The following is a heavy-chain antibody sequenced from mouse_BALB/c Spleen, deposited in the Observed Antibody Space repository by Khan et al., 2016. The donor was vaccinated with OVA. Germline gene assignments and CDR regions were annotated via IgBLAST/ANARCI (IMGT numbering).Heavy chain of an antibody. Sequence: EVQLQESGPGLVKPSQSLSLTCTVTGYSITSDYAWNWIRQFPGNKLEWMGYISYSGSTSYTPSLKSRISITRDTSKNQFFLQLKSVTTEDTATYYCAGGRTHWGQGTLVTGSA. CDR2: ISYSGST. CDR1: GYSITSDYA. J-gene: IGHJ3*01. V-gene: IGHV3-2*02. CDR3: AGGRTH.